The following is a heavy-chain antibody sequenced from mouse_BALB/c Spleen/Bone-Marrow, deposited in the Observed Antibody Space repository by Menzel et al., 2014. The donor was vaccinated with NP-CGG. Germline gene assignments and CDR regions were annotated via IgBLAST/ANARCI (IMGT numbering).Heavy chain of an antibody. CDR3: AREGWLLRFDY. Sequence: EVQLQQSGPELVKPGTSVKMSCKASGYIFTSYVMDWVKQKPGQGLEWIGYINPYNDVTNYNEKFKGKATLTSDKSSSTAYTAVSSLTSEDSAVYYCAREGWLLRFDYWGQGTTPTVSS. CDR1: GYIFTSYV. CDR2: INPYNDVT. J-gene: IGHJ2*01. V-gene: IGHV1-14*01. D-gene: IGHD2-3*01.